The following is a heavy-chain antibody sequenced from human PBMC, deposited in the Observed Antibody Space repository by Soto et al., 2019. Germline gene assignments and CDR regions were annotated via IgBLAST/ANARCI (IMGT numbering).Heavy chain of an antibody. Sequence: EVQLLESGGGLVQPGGSLTLSCAASGFTFSGYAMSWVRQAPGKGLEWVSTISGGGGSAYYTDAVKGRFTISRDNCKNTLSLRMKILRVEDTAVYHCVKCGCSCGSCYPLEYWGQGTLVTVSS. CDR3: VKCGCSCGSCYPLEY. V-gene: IGHV3-23*01. CDR1: GFTFSGYA. J-gene: IGHJ4*02. D-gene: IGHD2-15*01. CDR2: ISGGGGSA.